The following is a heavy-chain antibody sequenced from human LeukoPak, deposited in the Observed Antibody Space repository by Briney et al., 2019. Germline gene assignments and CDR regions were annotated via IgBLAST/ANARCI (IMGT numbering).Heavy chain of an antibody. CDR3: ARGQKPYSSSSGALGY. CDR1: GVFISSSENY. D-gene: IGHD6-6*01. CDR2: INHSGST. V-gene: IGHV4-39*07. J-gene: IGHJ4*02. Sequence: SETLSLTCTVSGVFISSSENYWGWIRQPPGKGLEWIGEINHSGSTNYNPSLKSRVTISVDTSKNQFSLKLSSVTAADTAVYYCARGQKPYSSSSGALGYWGQRTLVTVSS.